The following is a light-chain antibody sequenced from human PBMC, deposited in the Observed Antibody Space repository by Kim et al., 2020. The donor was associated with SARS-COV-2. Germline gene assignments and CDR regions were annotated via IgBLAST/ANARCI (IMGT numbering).Light chain of an antibody. CDR1: QSVSSSY. CDR3: QQYGGSPMYT. Sequence: EIVLTQSPGTLSLSPGERATLSCRASQSVSSSYLAWYQQKPGQAPRLLIYGASSRATGIPDRFSGSRSGTDFTLTISRLEPEDFAVYYCQQYGGSPMYTFGQGTKLEI. J-gene: IGKJ2*01. CDR2: GAS. V-gene: IGKV3-20*01.